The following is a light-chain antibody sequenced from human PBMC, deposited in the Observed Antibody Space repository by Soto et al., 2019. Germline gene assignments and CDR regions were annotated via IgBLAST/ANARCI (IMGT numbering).Light chain of an antibody. J-gene: IGKJ4*01. CDR2: DAS. CDR3: QQFRSYPLT. CDR1: QTVRNNY. Sequence: VLTQSPGTLSLSPGERATLSCRASQTVRNNYLAWYQQKPGQAPRLLIYDASSRATGIPDRFSGGGSGTDFTINISRLEPEDCEVYYCQQFRSYPLTFGGGTKVDIK. V-gene: IGKV3-20*01.